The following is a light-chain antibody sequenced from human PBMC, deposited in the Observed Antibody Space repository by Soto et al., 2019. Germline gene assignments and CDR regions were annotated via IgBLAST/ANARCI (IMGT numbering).Light chain of an antibody. Sequence: EIVLTQSPGTLSLSPGERATLSCSASQSVSSSYVAWYQQKPGQAPRLLIYGASSRATGIPDRFSGSGSGTDFTLTISRLEPEDFAVYYCQQYGSSPTWTFGQGTKVEIK. CDR1: QSVSSSY. J-gene: IGKJ1*01. V-gene: IGKV3-20*01. CDR3: QQYGSSPTWT. CDR2: GAS.